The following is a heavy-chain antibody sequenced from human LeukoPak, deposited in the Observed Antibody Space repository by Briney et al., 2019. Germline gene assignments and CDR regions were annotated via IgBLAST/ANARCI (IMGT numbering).Heavy chain of an antibody. CDR2: IRNKANNYAT. J-gene: IGHJ6*02. CDR3: VRGAASGSYYGLGV. Sequence: GSLRLSCAASGFTFSDSTMHWVRQASGKGLEWVGRIRNKANNYATAYATSVKGRFTLSRDDSKNTAYLQMNSLKTEDTALYYCVRGAASGSYYGLGVWGQGATATVSS. D-gene: IGHD1-26*01. CDR1: GFTFSDST. V-gene: IGHV3-73*01.